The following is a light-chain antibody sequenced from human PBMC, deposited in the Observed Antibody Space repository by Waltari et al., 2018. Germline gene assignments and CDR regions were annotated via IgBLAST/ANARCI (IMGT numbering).Light chain of an antibody. Sequence: EIVLTQSPATLSLSPGERATLSCRASQSVDNQLAWYQQKPGQAPRLLIYDASNRATGIPARFSGSGSGTDFTLTISSLEPEDFALYYCQHYNSFSALFTFGPGTQVDIK. CDR2: DAS. CDR3: QHYNSFSALFT. CDR1: QSVDNQ. J-gene: IGKJ3*01. V-gene: IGKV3-11*01.